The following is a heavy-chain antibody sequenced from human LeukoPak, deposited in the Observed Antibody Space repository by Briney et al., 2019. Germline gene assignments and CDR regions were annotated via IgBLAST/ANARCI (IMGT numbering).Heavy chain of an antibody. V-gene: IGHV1-69*05. CDR1: GGTFSSYA. CDR2: IIPIFGTA. CDR3: ARVKEQQLVSWFDP. Sequence: ASVKVSCKASGGTFSSYAISWVRQAPGQGLEWMGGIIPIFGTANYAQKFQGRVTITTDESTSTAYMELSSLRSEDTAVYYCARVKEQQLVSWFDPWGQGTLVTVSS. J-gene: IGHJ5*02. D-gene: IGHD6-13*01.